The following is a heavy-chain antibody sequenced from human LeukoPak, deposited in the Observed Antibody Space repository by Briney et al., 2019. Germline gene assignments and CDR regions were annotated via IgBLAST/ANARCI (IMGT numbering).Heavy chain of an antibody. CDR3: ARDPYYYDSSGYPPFDY. CDR2: IYYSGST. CDR1: GGSISSSSYY. D-gene: IGHD3-22*01. Sequence: PSETLSLTCTVSGGSISSSSYYWGWIRQPPGKGLEWIGSIYYSGSTYYNPSLKSRVTISVDTSKNQFSLKLSSVTAADTAVYYCARDPYYYDSSGYPPFDYWGQGTLVTVSS. V-gene: IGHV4-39*07. J-gene: IGHJ4*02.